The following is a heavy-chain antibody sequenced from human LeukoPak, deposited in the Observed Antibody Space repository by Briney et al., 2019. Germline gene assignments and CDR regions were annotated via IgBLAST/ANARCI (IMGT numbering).Heavy chain of an antibody. J-gene: IGHJ4*02. Sequence: GGSLRLSCAASGFTFSAYDIHWVRQGSGEVLEWVGAIYAAGNTFYRDSVEGRFTISRENAKNSLYLQMNSLRAGDTAVYYCVRRSSGNSWHIDSWGQGTLVIVSS. CDR3: VRRSSGNSWHIDS. V-gene: IGHV3-13*01. CDR1: GFTFSAYD. D-gene: IGHD6-13*01. CDR2: IYAAGNT.